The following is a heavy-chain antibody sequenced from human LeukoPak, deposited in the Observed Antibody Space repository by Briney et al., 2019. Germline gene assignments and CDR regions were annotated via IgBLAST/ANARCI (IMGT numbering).Heavy chain of an antibody. CDR3: ARDPGGPSGWGHTNDDAFDI. Sequence: ASVKVSCKASGATFSSYAISWVRQAPGQGLEWMGGIIPIFGTANYAQKFQGRVTSTADESTSTAYMELSSLRSEDTAVYYCARDPGGPSGWGHTNDDAFDIWGQGTMVTVSS. D-gene: IGHD7-27*01. V-gene: IGHV1-69*13. CDR2: IIPIFGTA. J-gene: IGHJ3*02. CDR1: GATFSSYA.